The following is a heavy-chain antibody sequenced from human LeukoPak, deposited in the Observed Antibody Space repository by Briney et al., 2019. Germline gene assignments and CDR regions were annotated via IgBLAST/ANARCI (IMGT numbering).Heavy chain of an antibody. CDR2: IYPGDSDI. D-gene: IGHD3-10*01. V-gene: IGHV5-51*01. CDR3: ARQGSATRPDY. CDR1: GYSFTSNW. Sequence: GESLKISCKGSGYSFTSNWIGWVRQMSGKGLEWMGIIYPGDSDIRYNPSFQGQVTISADKSISTAYLQWSSLKASDTAMYYCARQGSATRPDYWGQGTLVTVSS. J-gene: IGHJ4*02.